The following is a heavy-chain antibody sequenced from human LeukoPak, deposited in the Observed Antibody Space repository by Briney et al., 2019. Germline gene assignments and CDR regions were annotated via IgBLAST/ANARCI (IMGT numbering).Heavy chain of an antibody. CDR3: ARGLFVGVAYDAFDI. CDR2: INHSGST. V-gene: IGHV4-34*01. J-gene: IGHJ3*02. Sequence: SETLSLTCAVYGGSFSGYYWSWIRQPPGKGLEWIGEINHSGSTNYNPSLKSRVTISVDPSKNQFSLKLSSVAAADTAVYYCARGLFVGVAYDAFDIWGQGTMVTVSS. CDR1: GGSFSGYY. D-gene: IGHD3-3*01.